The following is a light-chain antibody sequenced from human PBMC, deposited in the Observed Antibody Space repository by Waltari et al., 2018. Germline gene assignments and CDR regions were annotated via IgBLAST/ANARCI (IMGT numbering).Light chain of an antibody. J-gene: IGLJ2*01. CDR1: YSYVGGYNY. CDR2: DVT. Sequence: QSALTQPISVSGSPGKSITISCPGHYSYVGGYNYVPWYQQYPGEAPRLIIYDVTNRPSGVSRRFSGSKSGDTASLTISRLQTEDEADYYCSSYTSRSSLKLFGGGTKLTVL. CDR3: SSYTSRSSLKL. V-gene: IGLV2-14*03.